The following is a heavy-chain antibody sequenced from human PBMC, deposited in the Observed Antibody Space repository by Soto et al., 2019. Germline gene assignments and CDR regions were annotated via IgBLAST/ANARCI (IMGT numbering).Heavy chain of an antibody. V-gene: IGHV3-53*01. CDR2: INSGGST. Sequence: GGSLRPSFAAFGFTFTGTDMTWVRQAPGKGLEWVSVINSGGSTYYAASAKGGFTLSRDNSKNTPYIHINSPRAAETAVYYCEKDSGYEQWLVPVYWGQGTLVTVS. CDR3: EKDSGYEQWLVPVY. D-gene: IGHD6-19*01. CDR1: GFTFTGTD. J-gene: IGHJ4*02.